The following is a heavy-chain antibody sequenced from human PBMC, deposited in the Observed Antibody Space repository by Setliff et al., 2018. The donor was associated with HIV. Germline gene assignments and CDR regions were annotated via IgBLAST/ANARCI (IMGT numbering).Heavy chain of an antibody. Sequence: KPSETLSLTCAVSGASIISSNWWSWVRQPPGKGLEWIGEIYHDGSTNYNPSLKSRVTILVDKSKNQFSLKMSSVTAADTAVYYCARVAVAGTTFDVFDIWGQGTMVTVSS. CDR1: GASIISSNW. CDR3: ARVAVAGTTFDVFDI. V-gene: IGHV4-4*02. D-gene: IGHD6-19*01. J-gene: IGHJ3*02. CDR2: IYHDGST.